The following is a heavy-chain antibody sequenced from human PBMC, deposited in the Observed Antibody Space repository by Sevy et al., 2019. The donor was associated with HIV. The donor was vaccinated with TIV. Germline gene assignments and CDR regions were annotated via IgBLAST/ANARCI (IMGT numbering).Heavy chain of an antibody. CDR2: ISSSSSAI. Sequence: GGSLRLSCAASGFTFSSYSMNWVRQAPGRGLEWISYISSSSSAIYYADSVKGRFTISRDNAKNSLYLQMNSLRDEDTAVYYCAREQWRLGADDAFDIWGQGTMVTVSS. CDR1: GFTFSSYS. J-gene: IGHJ3*02. V-gene: IGHV3-48*02. D-gene: IGHD6-19*01. CDR3: AREQWRLGADDAFDI.